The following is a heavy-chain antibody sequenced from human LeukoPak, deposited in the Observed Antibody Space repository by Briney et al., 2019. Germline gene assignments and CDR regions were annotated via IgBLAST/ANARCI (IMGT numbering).Heavy chain of an antibody. Sequence: GGSLKISCKGSGYSFTSYWIGWVRQVPGKGLEWMGIIYPGDSDTRYSPSFQGQVTISADKSISTAYLQWSSLKASDTAMYYCARRNEYCSSTSCYRIHAFDIWGQGTMVTVSS. CDR1: GYSFTSYW. CDR3: ARRNEYCSSTSCYRIHAFDI. CDR2: IYPGDSDT. V-gene: IGHV5-51*01. J-gene: IGHJ3*02. D-gene: IGHD2-2*02.